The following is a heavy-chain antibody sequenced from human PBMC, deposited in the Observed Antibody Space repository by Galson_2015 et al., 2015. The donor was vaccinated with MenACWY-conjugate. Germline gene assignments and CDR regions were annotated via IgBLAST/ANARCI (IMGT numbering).Heavy chain of an antibody. CDR3: ARKSYSSSWSTEGYFDY. V-gene: IGHV3-21*01. J-gene: IGHJ4*02. Sequence: SLRLSCAASGFTFSSYSMNWVRQASGKGLEWVPLISSASGNIHYADSVKGRFTISRDNAKNSLYLQMNSLRAEDTAVYYCARKSYSSSWSTEGYFDYWGQGTLVSVSS. D-gene: IGHD6-13*01. CDR1: GFTFSSYS. CDR2: ISSASGNI.